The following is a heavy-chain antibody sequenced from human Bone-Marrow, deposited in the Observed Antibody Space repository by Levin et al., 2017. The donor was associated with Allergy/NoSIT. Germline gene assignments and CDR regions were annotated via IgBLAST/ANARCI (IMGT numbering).Heavy chain of an antibody. Sequence: NSSETLSLTCSVSHSSVSSDPYYWSWIRQPAGKGLEWIGHIYTSGTTNYHPSLKSRVTISADSSKNQFSLKLSSVTAADTAVYYCARRGVRLRSAFDIWGQGTMVTVSS. CDR2: IYTSGTT. D-gene: IGHD5-12*01. V-gene: IGHV4-61*09. CDR1: HSSVSSDPYY. CDR3: ARRGVRLRSAFDI. J-gene: IGHJ3*02.